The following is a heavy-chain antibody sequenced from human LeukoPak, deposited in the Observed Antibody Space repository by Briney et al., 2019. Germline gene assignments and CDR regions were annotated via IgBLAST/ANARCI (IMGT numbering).Heavy chain of an antibody. D-gene: IGHD5-18*01. CDR1: GFSFSSTW. CDR3: ARAGYSYGSPWY. V-gene: IGHV3-74*01. J-gene: IGHJ4*02. Sequence: GGSLRLSCAASGFSFSSTWMHWVRQAPGEGLVWVSRINSDGTTTYADSVKGRFTISRDNAKNSLYLQMNSLRTEDTAVYYCARAGYSYGSPWYWGQGTLVTVSS. CDR2: INSDGTT.